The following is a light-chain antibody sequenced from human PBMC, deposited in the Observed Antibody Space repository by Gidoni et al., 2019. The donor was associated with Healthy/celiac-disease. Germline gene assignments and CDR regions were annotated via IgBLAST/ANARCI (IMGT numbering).Light chain of an antibody. CDR3: QQRSHWWT. J-gene: IGKJ1*01. Sequence: ESVLTQSPATLSLSPGERATLSCRASQSVSSYLAWYQQKPGQAPRLLIYDASNRATGIPARFSGSGSWTDFTLTISSLEPEDFAVYYCQQRSHWWTFGQXTKVEIK. CDR2: DAS. V-gene: IGKV3-11*01. CDR1: QSVSSY.